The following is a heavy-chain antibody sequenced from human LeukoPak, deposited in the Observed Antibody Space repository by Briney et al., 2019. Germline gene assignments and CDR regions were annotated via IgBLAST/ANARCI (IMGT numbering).Heavy chain of an antibody. Sequence: GGSLRLSCAASGFTFSSYAMSWVRQAPGKGLEWVSGISGSGGRTYYADSVKGRFTISRDNSKNTLYLQMNSLRAEDTAVYNCAKASGAGDVLGRAAFDICGQGTMLTVSS. CDR3: AKASGAGDVLGRAAFDI. V-gene: IGHV3-23*01. CDR1: GFTFSSYA. CDR2: ISGSGGRT. D-gene: IGHD2-21*02. J-gene: IGHJ3*02.